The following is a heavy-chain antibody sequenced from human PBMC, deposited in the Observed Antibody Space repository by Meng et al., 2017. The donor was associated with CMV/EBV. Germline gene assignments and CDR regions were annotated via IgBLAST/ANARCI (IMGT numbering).Heavy chain of an antibody. D-gene: IGHD3-22*01. Sequence: SGYTFTGYYRNGVRQAPGQGREGMGWINPNSGGTNYARKFQGRVTMTRDTSISTAYMELSRLRSDDTAVYYCARNEPQRGYYDTTVDYWGQGTLVTVSS. J-gene: IGHJ4*02. V-gene: IGHV1-2*02. CDR2: INPNSGGT. CDR1: GYTFTGYY. CDR3: ARNEPQRGYYDTTVDY.